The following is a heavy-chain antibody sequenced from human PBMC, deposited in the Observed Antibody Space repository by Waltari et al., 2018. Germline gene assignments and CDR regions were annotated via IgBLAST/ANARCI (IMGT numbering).Heavy chain of an antibody. J-gene: IGHJ3*01. CDR2: IKGDGSGT. CDR1: GFTFRDYW. D-gene: IGHD3-22*01. CDR3: ASPKLVVAFDAFDV. V-gene: IGHV3-74*01. Sequence: EVQLVESGGGLVQPGGSLRRSCAVSGFTFRDYWMAWVRQVPGKGLGWVARIKGDGSGTIYADSVRGRFTISRDNAKNTLYLQMNSLRPEDTAVYYCASPKLVVAFDAFDVWGQGTMVTVSS.